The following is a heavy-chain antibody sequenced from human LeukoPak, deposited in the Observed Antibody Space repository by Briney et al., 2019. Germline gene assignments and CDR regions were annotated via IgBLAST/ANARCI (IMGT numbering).Heavy chain of an antibody. V-gene: IGHV3-23*01. CDR3: ATPQWFGELWGAFDF. J-gene: IGHJ4*02. CDR2: LSGSGGST. D-gene: IGHD3-10*01. Sequence: GGSLRLSCAASGFSFNKYAMNWVRQAPGKGLEWVSALSGSGGSTHYADSVKGRFTISRDNSKNTLYLQMNSLRAEDTAIYYCATPQWFGELWGAFDFWGQGTLVTVSS. CDR1: GFSFNKYA.